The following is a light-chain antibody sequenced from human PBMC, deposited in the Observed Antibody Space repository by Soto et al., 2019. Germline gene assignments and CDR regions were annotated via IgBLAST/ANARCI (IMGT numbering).Light chain of an antibody. Sequence: DIQMTQSPSSLSASVGERVNVTCRASQTISRYVNWYQQKPGKAPTLLISSASSLERGVPSRFSGGGSGTTFTLTITGLQPEDFATYYCQQNYRNTPWTFGQGTRWIS. CDR2: SAS. CDR3: QQNYRNTPWT. J-gene: IGKJ1*01. V-gene: IGKV1-39*01. CDR1: QTISRY.